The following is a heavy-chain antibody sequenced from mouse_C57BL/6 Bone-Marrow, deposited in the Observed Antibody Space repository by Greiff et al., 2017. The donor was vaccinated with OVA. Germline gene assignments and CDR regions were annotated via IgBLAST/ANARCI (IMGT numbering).Heavy chain of an antibody. Sequence: EVQLQQSGAELVRPGASVKLSCTASGFNIKDDYMHWVKQRPEQGLEWIGWIDPENGDTEYASKFQGKATITADTSSNTAYLQLSSLTSEDTAVYYCTTAYYSNYFAYWGQRTLVTVSA. CDR1: GFNIKDDY. CDR2: IDPENGDT. J-gene: IGHJ3*01. CDR3: TTAYYSNYFAY. D-gene: IGHD2-5*01. V-gene: IGHV14-4*01.